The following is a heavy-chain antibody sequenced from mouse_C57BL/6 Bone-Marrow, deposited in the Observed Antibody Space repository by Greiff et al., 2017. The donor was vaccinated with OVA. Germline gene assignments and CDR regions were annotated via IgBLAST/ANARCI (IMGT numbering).Heavy chain of an antibody. CDR1: GYTFTSYG. V-gene: IGHV1-81*01. CDR3: ARSDYYGSGYGRYFDV. CDR2: IYPRSGNT. D-gene: IGHD1-1*01. J-gene: IGHJ1*03. Sequence: QVQLQQSGAELARPGASVKLSCMASGYTFTSYGISWVKQRTGQGLEWIGEIYPRSGNTYYNEKFKGKATLTADKSSSTAYMELLSLTSEDSAVYYCARSDYYGSGYGRYFDVWGTGTTVTVSS.